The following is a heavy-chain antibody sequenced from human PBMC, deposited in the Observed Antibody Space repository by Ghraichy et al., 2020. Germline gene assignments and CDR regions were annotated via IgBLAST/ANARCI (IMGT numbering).Heavy chain of an antibody. V-gene: IGHV1-24*01. J-gene: IGHJ4*02. CDR1: GYTLTELS. D-gene: IGHD3-16*02. CDR3: ATSLRLGELSLFSG. CDR2: FDPEDGET. Sequence: ASVKVSCKVSGYTLTELSMHWVRQAPGKGLEWMGGFDPEDGETIYAQKFQGRVTMTEDTSTDTAYMELSSLRSEDTAVYYCATSLRLGELSLFSGWGQGTLVTVSS.